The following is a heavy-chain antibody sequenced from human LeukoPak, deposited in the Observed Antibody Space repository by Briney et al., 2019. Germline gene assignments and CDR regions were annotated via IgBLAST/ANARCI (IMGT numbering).Heavy chain of an antibody. J-gene: IGHJ4*02. D-gene: IGHD4-23*01. CDR1: GFRFSSYA. CDR3: AKSHGGNSFDY. Sequence: PGGSLRLSCAASGFRFSSYAMSWVRQAPGKGLEWVSAISGSGVSTYYADSVKGRFTVSRDNSKNTLYLQMNSLRAEDTAVYYCAKSHGGNSFDYGGQGTLVTVSS. CDR2: ISGSGVST. V-gene: IGHV3-23*01.